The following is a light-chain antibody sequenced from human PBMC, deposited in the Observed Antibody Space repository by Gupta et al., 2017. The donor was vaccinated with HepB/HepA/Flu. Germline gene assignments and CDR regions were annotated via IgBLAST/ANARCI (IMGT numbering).Light chain of an antibody. J-gene: IGLJ3*02. CDR1: ISDVGVYNS. CDR3: SSYTSSNSLV. CDR2: DVN. Sequence: QSALTQPASVSGSPAQSIIIPCTGTISDVGVYNSVSWYQQHPGKAPKLMIYDVNNRPSGVSHRFSGSKSGNTASLTISGLQPEDEGDYYCSSYTSSNSLVFGGGTKLTVL. V-gene: IGLV2-14*03.